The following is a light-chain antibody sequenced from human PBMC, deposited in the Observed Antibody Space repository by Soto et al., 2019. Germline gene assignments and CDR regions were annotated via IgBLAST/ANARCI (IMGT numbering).Light chain of an antibody. CDR1: QSISSW. V-gene: IGKV1-5*01. CDR2: DVS. J-gene: IGKJ1*01. Sequence: DIQITQSPSTLSASVGDRVTITCRASQSISSWLAWYQQKPGKAPNLLIYDVSNLESGVPSRFSGSGSGTEFTLTISSLQADDFATYYCQQYNSYSPWTFGQGTKVDIK. CDR3: QQYNSYSPWT.